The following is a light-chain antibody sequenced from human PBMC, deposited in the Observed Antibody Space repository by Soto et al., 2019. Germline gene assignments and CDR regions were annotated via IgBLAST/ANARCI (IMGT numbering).Light chain of an antibody. CDR2: WAS. Sequence: DIVMTQSPDFLAVSLGERATINCKSSQSVLNSSNNKNYLSWYQQKPRQPPKLIIYWASTRDSGVPDRFSGRGSGTDFIFPSTSLQAEDVQDDYCLEYETTPPTFGGVNKVEI. CDR1: QSVLNSSNNKNY. V-gene: IGKV4-1*01. J-gene: IGKJ4*02. CDR3: LEYETTPPT.